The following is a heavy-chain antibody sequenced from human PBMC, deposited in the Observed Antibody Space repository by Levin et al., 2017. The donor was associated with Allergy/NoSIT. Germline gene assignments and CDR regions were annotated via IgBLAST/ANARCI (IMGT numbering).Heavy chain of an antibody. CDR1: GFTFSSFT. CDR2: ISYTGSDM. Sequence: GESLKISCVASGFTFSSFTLHWVRQAPGRGPEWVSVISYTGSDMAYADSVKGRFTISRDNSENTLYLQINSLRTEDTAMYYCARDFISSTWYGNAAFDFWGQGTFVTVSS. V-gene: IGHV3-30-3*01. CDR3: ARDFISSTWYGNAAFDF. J-gene: IGHJ3*01. D-gene: IGHD6-13*01.